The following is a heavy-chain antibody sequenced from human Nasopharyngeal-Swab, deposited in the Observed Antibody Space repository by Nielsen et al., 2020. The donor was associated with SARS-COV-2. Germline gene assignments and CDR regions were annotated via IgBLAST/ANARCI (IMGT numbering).Heavy chain of an antibody. CDR1: GFNFRNYG. Sequence: GESLKLPCAASGFNFRNYGLNWVRQAPGKGREWGSYIRSNSRTIYYADSVKGRFTISRDNAKNSLFLLMNSLRGEDTAVYYCARDPGDSSGYEDYWGQGTLVTVSS. CDR3: ARDPGDSSGYEDY. V-gene: IGHV3-48*01. J-gene: IGHJ4*02. D-gene: IGHD3-22*01. CDR2: IRSNSRTI.